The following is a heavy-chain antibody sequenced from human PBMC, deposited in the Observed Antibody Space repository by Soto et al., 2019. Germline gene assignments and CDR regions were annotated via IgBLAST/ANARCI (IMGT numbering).Heavy chain of an antibody. CDR1: GGSISSYY. V-gene: IGHV4-59*01. J-gene: IGHJ3*02. Sequence: SETLSLTCTVSGGSISSYYWSWIRQPPGKGLEWIGYIYYSGSTNYNPSLKSRVTISVDTSKNLFSLKLSSVTAADTAVYYCARYLTIFGVVIIPGAFDIWGQGTMVTVSS. CDR2: IYYSGST. D-gene: IGHD3-3*01. CDR3: ARYLTIFGVVIIPGAFDI.